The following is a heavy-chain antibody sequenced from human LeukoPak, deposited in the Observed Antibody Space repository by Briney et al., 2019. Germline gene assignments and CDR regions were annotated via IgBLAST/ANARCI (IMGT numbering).Heavy chain of an antibody. CDR2: VSFGSSYI. D-gene: IGHD4-17*01. V-gene: IGHV3-21*06. J-gene: IGHJ5*02. CDR3: ARASTEYAVTDGFDT. Sequence: GGSLRLSCAASEFTFKDYTMSWVRQSPGKGLQWVSYVSFGSSYISYADSLKGRFTISRDDAKSSVYLEMTSLRTDDTAVYYCARASTEYAVTDGFDTWGPGTLVTVSS. CDR1: EFTFKDYT.